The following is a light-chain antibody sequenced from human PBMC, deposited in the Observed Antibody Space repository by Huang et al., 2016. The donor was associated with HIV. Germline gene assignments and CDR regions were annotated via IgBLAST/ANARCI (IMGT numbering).Light chain of an antibody. CDR1: QSIGRY. Sequence: DVQMTQSPSSLSASVGDRVTISCRASQSIGRYLNWDQQKPGKAPKLLIYASSSLQSWVPSRFSGSASGTDFTLTIDSLQAEDFATYYCQQSYSFTWTFGQGTKVEIK. J-gene: IGKJ1*01. CDR3: QQSYSFTWT. CDR2: ASS. V-gene: IGKV1-39*01.